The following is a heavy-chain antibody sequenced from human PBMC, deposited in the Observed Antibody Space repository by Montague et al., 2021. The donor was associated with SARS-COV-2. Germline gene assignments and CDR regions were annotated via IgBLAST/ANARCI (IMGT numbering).Heavy chain of an antibody. CDR3: ARDLVPYYGSGSYYNPIDPFDI. CDR1: GGSISSGSYY. CDR2: IYTSGST. V-gene: IGHV4-61*02. D-gene: IGHD3-10*01. Sequence: TLSLTCTVSGGSISSGSYYWSWIRQPAGKGLEWIGRIYTSGSTNYNPSLKSRVTISVDTSKNQFSLKLSSVTAADTAVYYCARDLVPYYGSGSYYNPIDPFDIWGQGTMVPVSS. J-gene: IGHJ3*02.